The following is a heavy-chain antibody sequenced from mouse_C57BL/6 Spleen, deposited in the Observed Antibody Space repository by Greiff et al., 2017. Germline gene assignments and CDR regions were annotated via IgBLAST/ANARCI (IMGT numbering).Heavy chain of an antibody. CDR3: ARGGGGGDY. V-gene: IGHV1-50*01. Sequence: QVQLQQSGAELVKPGASVKLSCKASGYTFTSYWMQWVKQRPGQGLEWIGEIDPSDSYTNYNQKFKGKATLTVDTSSSTAYMQLSSLTSEDSAVYYCARGGGGGDYWGQGTTLTVSS. CDR1: GYTFTSYW. CDR2: IDPSDSYT. J-gene: IGHJ2*01.